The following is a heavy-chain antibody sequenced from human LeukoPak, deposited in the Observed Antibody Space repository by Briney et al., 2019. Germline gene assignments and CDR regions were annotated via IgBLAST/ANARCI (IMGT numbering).Heavy chain of an antibody. CDR2: IKSDGTST. V-gene: IGHV3-74*01. CDR3: ASSLPRYSSSWYLFNY. D-gene: IGHD6-13*01. J-gene: IGHJ4*02. Sequence: QPGGSLRLSCAASGSTFSTYWMHWVRQAPGKGLVWVSRIKSDGTSTNYADSVKGRFTISRDNSKNTLYLQMNSLRAEDTAVYYCASSLPRYSSSWYLFNYWGQGTLVTVSS. CDR1: GSTFSTYW.